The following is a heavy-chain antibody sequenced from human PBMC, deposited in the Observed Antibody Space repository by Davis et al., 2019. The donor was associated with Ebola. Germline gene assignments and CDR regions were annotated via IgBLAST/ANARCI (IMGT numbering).Heavy chain of an antibody. D-gene: IGHD2-15*01. Sequence: GGSLRLSCAASGFTFSSYGMHWVRQAPGKGLEWVAVISYDGSNKYYADSVKGRFTISRDNSKNTLYLQMNSLRAEDTAVYYCAKGDIVVVVADYFDYWGQGTLVTVSS. CDR2: ISYDGSNK. V-gene: IGHV3-30*18. CDR1: GFTFSSYG. J-gene: IGHJ4*02. CDR3: AKGDIVVVVADYFDY.